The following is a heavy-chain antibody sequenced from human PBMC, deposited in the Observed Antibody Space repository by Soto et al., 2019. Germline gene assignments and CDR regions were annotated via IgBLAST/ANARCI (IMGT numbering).Heavy chain of an antibody. CDR3: AKGRRGAAAGMGYYFDY. D-gene: IGHD6-13*01. CDR2: ISGSGGST. J-gene: IGHJ4*02. V-gene: IGHV3-23*01. Sequence: GGSLTLSCAASGFTFSSYAMSWVRQAPGKGLEWVSAISGSGGSTYYADSVKGRVTISRDNSKNTLFPQMNSLGAEDTAVSYCAKGRRGAAAGMGYYFDYWGQGTLVTVSS. CDR1: GFTFSSYA.